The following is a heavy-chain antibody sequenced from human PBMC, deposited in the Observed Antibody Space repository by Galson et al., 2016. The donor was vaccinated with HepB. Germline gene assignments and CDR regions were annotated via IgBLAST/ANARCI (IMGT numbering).Heavy chain of an antibody. D-gene: IGHD6-13*01. CDR3: ARDYGSPRGWAFDI. J-gene: IGHJ3*02. Sequence: SETLSLTCGVSGGVISSDKWWSWVRQTPGRGLEWIGEIYHSGTTNYNPSLKSRVTISVDTSKDHFSLKLSSVTAADTAVYYCARDYGSPRGWAFDIWGQGTMVTVSS. CDR2: IYHSGTT. V-gene: IGHV4-4*02. CDR1: GGVISSDKW.